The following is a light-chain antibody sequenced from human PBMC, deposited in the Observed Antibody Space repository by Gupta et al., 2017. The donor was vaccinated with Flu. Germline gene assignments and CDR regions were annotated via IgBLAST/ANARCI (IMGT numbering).Light chain of an antibody. CDR2: RDS. J-gene: IGLJ3*02. CDR3: YSATDNNWV. V-gene: IGLV3-27*01. Sequence: SYELTQPSSVSVSPGQTARITCSGDVLAKKYARWFQLKPGQAPLLVLYRDSERPPGIPERFSGSNSGTTVTLTISGAQVGDEADYFCYSATDNNWVFGGGTKLTVL. CDR1: VLAKKY.